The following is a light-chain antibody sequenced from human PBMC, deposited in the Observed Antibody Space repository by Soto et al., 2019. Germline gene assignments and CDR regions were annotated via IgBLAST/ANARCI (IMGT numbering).Light chain of an antibody. J-gene: IGLJ2*01. V-gene: IGLV1-51*01. CDR2: DNH. Sequence: QSVLTQPASVSAAPGQKVTISCSGGSSNIGSNYVSWYQHLPGTAPKLLIFDNHRRPSGIPDRFSGSKSGTSATLNITGLQTGDEADYYCETWDSSLLVVIFGGGTKLTVL. CDR3: ETWDSSLLVVI. CDR1: SSNIGSNY.